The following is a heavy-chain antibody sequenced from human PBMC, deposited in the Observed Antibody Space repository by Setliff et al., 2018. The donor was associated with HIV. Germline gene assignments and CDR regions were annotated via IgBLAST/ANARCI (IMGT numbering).Heavy chain of an antibody. CDR3: ARRHTAFDP. J-gene: IGHJ5*02. CDR1: GGSISSNNYF. V-gene: IGHV4-39*01. D-gene: IGHD5-18*01. Sequence: SETLSLTCTVSGGSISSNNYFWGWIRQPPEKGLEWTGSIYYSGSTYYNPSLKSRVTISIDTSRNQFSLKLTSVTAADTAMYYCARRHTAFDPWGQGTLVTVSS. CDR2: IYYSGST.